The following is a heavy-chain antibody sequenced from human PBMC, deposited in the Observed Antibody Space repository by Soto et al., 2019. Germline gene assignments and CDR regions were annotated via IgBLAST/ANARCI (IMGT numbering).Heavy chain of an antibody. CDR1: GGTFSSYA. Sequence: QVQLVQSGAEVKKPGSSVKVSCKASGGTFSSYAISWVRQAPGQGLEWMGGIIPIFGTANYAQKFQGRVTITAGESASTAYMGLSSLRSGGTDVYYCAREAAMAHFDYWGQGTLVTVCS. CDR2: IIPIFGTA. CDR3: AREAAMAHFDY. D-gene: IGHD5-18*01. J-gene: IGHJ4*02. V-gene: IGHV1-69*12.